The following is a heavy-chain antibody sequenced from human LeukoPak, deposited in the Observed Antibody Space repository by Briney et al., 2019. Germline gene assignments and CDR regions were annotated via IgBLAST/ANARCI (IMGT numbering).Heavy chain of an antibody. V-gene: IGHV1-69*01. D-gene: IGHD2-2*01. CDR1: GGTFSSYA. J-gene: IGHJ6*02. CDR2: IIPIFGTA. Sequence: SVKVSCKASGGTFSSYAISWVRQAPGQGLGWMGGIIPIFGTANYAQKFQGRVTITADESTSTAYMELSSLRSEDTAVYYCATSLEADPYCSSTSCYGSYYYYGMDVWGQGTTVTVSS. CDR3: ATSLEADPYCSSTSCYGSYYYYGMDV.